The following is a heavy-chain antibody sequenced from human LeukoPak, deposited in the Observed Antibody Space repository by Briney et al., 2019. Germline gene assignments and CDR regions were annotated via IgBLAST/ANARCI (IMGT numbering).Heavy chain of an antibody. D-gene: IGHD3-3*01. Sequence: GGSLRLSCAASGFTTSRFAMTWVRQAPGKGLEWASSISGTGHSTNYADSVKGRFTISRDNSNNTLYLQMNSLRADDTAAYYCAKQSSQRFYDFWAGYYPLDSWGQGTLVAVSS. V-gene: IGHV3-23*01. CDR2: ISGTGHST. J-gene: IGHJ4*02. CDR1: GFTTSRFA. CDR3: AKQSSQRFYDFWAGYYPLDS.